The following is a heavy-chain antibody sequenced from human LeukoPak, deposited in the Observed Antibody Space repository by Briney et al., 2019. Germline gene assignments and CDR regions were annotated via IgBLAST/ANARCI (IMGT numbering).Heavy chain of an antibody. CDR2: IYYSGST. CDR1: GGXISSSSYY. CDR3: ARKASYSSGRPHNYYYGMDV. Sequence: SETLSLTCTVSGGXISSSSYYWGWIRQPPGKGLEWIGSIYYSGSTYYNPSLKSRVTISVDTSKNQFSLKLSSVTAADTAVYYCARKASYSSGRPHNYYYGMDVWGQGTTVTVSS. J-gene: IGHJ6*02. V-gene: IGHV4-39*01. D-gene: IGHD6-19*01.